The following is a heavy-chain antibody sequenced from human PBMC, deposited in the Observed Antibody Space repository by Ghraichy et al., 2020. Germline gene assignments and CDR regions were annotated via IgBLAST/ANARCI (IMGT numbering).Heavy chain of an antibody. D-gene: IGHD3-22*01. Sequence: SETLSLTCAVYGGSFSGYYWSWIRQPPGKGLEWIGEINHSGSTNYNPSLKSRVTISVDTSKNQFSLKLSSVTAADTAVYYCASGESGYYYGPFDYWGQGTLVTVSS. CDR1: GGSFSGYY. V-gene: IGHV4-34*01. CDR2: INHSGST. CDR3: ASGESGYYYGPFDY. J-gene: IGHJ4*02.